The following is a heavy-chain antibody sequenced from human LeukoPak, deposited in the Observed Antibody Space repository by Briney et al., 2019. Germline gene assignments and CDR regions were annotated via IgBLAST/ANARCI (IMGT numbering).Heavy chain of an antibody. CDR1: GFTVSSNY. CDR2: IYSGGST. V-gene: IGHV3-53*01. CDR3: ARGGGLDLGAFDI. D-gene: IGHD5-24*01. Sequence: GGSLRLSCADSGFTVSSNYMRWVRQAPGKGLEWVSVIYSGGSTYYADSVKGRFTISRDNSKNTLYLQMNSLRAEDTAVYYCARGGGLDLGAFDIWGQWTMVTVSS. J-gene: IGHJ3*02.